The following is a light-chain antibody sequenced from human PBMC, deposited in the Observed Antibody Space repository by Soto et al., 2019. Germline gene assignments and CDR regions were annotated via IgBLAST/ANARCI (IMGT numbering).Light chain of an antibody. Sequence: QLVLTQPPSLSGAPGQRVTISCTGTNSDIGAGYDVNWYQQPPGTAPKLLIYGNTNRPSGVPDRFSGSKSDTSASLAITGLQAEDEADYYCQSYDSSLRGVVFGGGTKLTVL. CDR2: GNT. J-gene: IGLJ3*02. CDR3: QSYDSSLRGVV. CDR1: NSDIGAGYD. V-gene: IGLV1-40*01.